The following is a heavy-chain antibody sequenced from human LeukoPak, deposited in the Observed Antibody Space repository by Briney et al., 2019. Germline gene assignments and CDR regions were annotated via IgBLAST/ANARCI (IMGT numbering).Heavy chain of an antibody. CDR2: ISPTGSTT. Sequence: GGSLRLSCAASGFSFSGHWMHWARQLPGKGLVWVSRISPTGSTTSYADSVKGRFTISRDNAKNSLYLQMNSLRAEDTAVYYCARCHTIFGVVWGQGTLVTVSS. D-gene: IGHD3-3*01. J-gene: IGHJ4*02. CDR3: ARCHTIFGVV. V-gene: IGHV3-74*01. CDR1: GFSFSGHW.